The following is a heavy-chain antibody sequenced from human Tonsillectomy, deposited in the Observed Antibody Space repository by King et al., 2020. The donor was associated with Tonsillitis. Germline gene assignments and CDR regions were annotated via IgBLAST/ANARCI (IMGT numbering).Heavy chain of an antibody. CDR1: GFTVSGNY. CDR2: IYSGGNT. Sequence: VQLVESGGGLLQPGGSLRLSCAASGFTVSGNYMNWVRQAPGKGLEWVSIIYSGGNTYYADSVKGRFTISRDNSKNTLYLQMNSLRAEDTAVYYCARANTQNSSPWYGMDVWGQGTTVTVSS. D-gene: IGHD6-13*01. V-gene: IGHV3-53*01. J-gene: IGHJ6*02. CDR3: ARANTQNSSPWYGMDV.